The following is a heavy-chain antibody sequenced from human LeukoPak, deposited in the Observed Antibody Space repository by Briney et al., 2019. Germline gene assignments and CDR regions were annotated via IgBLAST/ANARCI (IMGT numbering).Heavy chain of an antibody. D-gene: IGHD6-19*01. CDR3: ARTLEWLAPRDAFDI. CDR2: INPNSSGP. V-gene: IGHV1-2*02. J-gene: IGHJ3*02. Sequence: GASVKVSCKASGYTFTGYYMHWVRQAPGQGLEWMGWINPNSSGPNYTQKFQGRVTMTRDTSISTAYMELSRLKSDDTAVYYCARTLEWLAPRDAFDIWGQGTMVTVSS. CDR1: GYTFTGYY.